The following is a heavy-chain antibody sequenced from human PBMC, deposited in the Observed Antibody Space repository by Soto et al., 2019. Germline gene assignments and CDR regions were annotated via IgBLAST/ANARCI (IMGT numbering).Heavy chain of an antibody. V-gene: IGHV1-3*01. CDR3: ARPAIVVVPAAYAVDYYYYYGMDV. CDR1: GYGYTSCA. CDR2: INAGNGNT. D-gene: IGHD2-2*01. J-gene: IGHJ6*02. Sequence: ASVKVSCTASGYGYTSCAMRWVRQDHGQRLEWMGWINAGNGNTKYSQKFQGRVTITRDTSASTAYMELSSLRSEDTAVYYCARPAIVVVPAAYAVDYYYYYGMDVWGQGTTVTVSS.